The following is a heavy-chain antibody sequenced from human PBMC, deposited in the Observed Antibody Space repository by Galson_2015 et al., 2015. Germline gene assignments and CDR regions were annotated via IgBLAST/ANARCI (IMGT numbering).Heavy chain of an antibody. CDR3: ARAEGLCGGGSCYSGLYYFDF. CDR1: GGPIRRGDYY. D-gene: IGHD2-15*01. J-gene: IGHJ4*02. V-gene: IGHV4-30-4*01. CDR2: IDYNGDT. Sequence: LSLTCTVSGGPIRRGDYYWSWIRLPPGKGLEWIGYIDYNGDTYYNPSLKSRVTISVDTSKNQFSLKLSSVTAADTAVYYGARAEGLCGGGSCYSGLYYFDFWGQGTLVTVSA.